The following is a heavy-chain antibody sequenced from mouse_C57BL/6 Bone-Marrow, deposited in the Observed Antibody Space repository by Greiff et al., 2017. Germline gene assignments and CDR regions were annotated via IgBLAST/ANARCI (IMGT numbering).Heavy chain of an antibody. CDR2: IHPNSGST. V-gene: IGHV1-64*01. Sequence: QVQLQQPGAELVKPGASVKLSCKASGYTFTSYWMHWVKQRPGQGLEWIGMIHPNSGSTNYNEKFKRKATMTVDKSSSTAYMQLSSLTSEDSAVYYGAGGVVREYDAMDDWGQGTSVTVSS. J-gene: IGHJ4*01. CDR1: GYTFTSYW. CDR3: AGGVVREYDAMDD.